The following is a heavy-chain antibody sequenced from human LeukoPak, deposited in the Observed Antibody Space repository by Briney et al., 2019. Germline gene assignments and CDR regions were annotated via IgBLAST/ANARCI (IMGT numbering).Heavy chain of an antibody. D-gene: IGHD3-16*02. V-gene: IGHV3-7*05. CDR3: ARVSILNLGELSEAFDM. CDR2: IKQDGSEK. Sequence: PGGSLRLSCAASGFTFSNYWMTWVRQAPGKGLEWVANIKQDGSEKYFVDSVKGRFTISRDNAKNSLYLQMNSLRAEDTAVYFCARVSILNLGELSEAFDMWGQGTMATVSS. J-gene: IGHJ3*02. CDR1: GFTFSNYW.